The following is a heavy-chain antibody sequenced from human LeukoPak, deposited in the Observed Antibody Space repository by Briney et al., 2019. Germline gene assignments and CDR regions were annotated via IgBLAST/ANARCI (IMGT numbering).Heavy chain of an antibody. V-gene: IGHV3-73*01. CDR2: IKSKAVNYAT. D-gene: IGHD4-17*01. CDR1: GFTFSGSA. J-gene: IGHJ4*02. CDR3: TTYGDYAPDSDY. Sequence: GGSLRLSCAASGFTFSGSAIHWVRQASGKGLEWVGRIKSKAVNYATAYAASVKGRFTISRDDSKNTAYLQMNSLKTEDTAVHYCTTYGDYAPDSDYWGQGTLVTVSS.